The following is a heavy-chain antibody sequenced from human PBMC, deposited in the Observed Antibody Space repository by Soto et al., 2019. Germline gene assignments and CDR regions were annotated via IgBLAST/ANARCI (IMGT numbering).Heavy chain of an antibody. CDR3: AKDLGYGDYILDY. CDR2: TSGSGGST. CDR1: GFTFSSYA. V-gene: IGHV3-23*01. D-gene: IGHD4-17*01. Sequence: GGSLRLSCAAPGFTFSSYAMTWVRQAPGKGLEWVSATSGSGGSTHYADSVKGRFTISRDNSKNTLYLQMNSLRAEDTAVYYCAKDLGYGDYILDYWGQGTLDTVSS. J-gene: IGHJ4*02.